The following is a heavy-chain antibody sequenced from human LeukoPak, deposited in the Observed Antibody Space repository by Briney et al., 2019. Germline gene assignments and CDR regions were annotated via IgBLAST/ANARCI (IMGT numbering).Heavy chain of an antibody. CDR1: CGVFRGYH. D-gene: IGHD1-26*01. V-gene: IGHV4-34*01. Sequence: SETLSPTRAVYCGVFRGYHLGWIPQPPRKGPGWVGEINHSGSTNYNPSLKSRVTISVDTSKNQFSLKLSSVTAADTAVYYCARGGRLVGATDLFGYWGQGTLVTVSS. J-gene: IGHJ4*02. CDR3: ARGGRLVGATDLFGY. CDR2: INHSGST.